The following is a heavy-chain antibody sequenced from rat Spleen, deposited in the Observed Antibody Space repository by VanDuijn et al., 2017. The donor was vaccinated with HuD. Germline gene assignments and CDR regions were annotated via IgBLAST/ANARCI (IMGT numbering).Heavy chain of an antibody. CDR1: GFTFSSFP. CDR2: ISSGGDNT. CDR3: TRGYVMDA. Sequence: EVQLVESGGGLVQPGRSLKLSCAASGFTFSSFPMAWVRQAPKKGLEWVASISSGGDNTYFRDSVKGRFTLSRDNAKNTQSLQRDSLRSEDTAIYYCTRGYVMDAWGQGASVTVSS. V-gene: IGHV5S13*01. J-gene: IGHJ4*01.